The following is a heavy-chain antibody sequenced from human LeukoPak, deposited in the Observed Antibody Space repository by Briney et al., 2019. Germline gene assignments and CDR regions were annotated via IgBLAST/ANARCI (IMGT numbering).Heavy chain of an antibody. J-gene: IGHJ5*02. CDR2: IWYDGSNK. V-gene: IGHV3-33*06. D-gene: IGHD3-9*01. CDR3: AKESNILTGYNWFDP. CDR1: GFTFSSYG. Sequence: GGSLRLSCAASGFTFSSYGMHWVRQAPGKGLEWVAVIWYDGSNKYYADSVKGRFTISRDNSKNTLYLQMNSLRAEDTAVYYCAKESNILTGYNWFDPWGQGTLVTVSS.